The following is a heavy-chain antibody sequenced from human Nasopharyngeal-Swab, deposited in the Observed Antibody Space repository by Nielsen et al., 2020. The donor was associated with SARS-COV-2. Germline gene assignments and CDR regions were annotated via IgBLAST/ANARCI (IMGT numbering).Heavy chain of an antibody. V-gene: IGHV3-23*01. CDR2: ISGSGGST. CDR1: GFTFSSYA. D-gene: IGHD2-15*01. CDR3: ASPYPDCSGGSCYTGRYYYGMDV. J-gene: IGHJ6*02. Sequence: GESLKISCAASGFTFSSYAMSWVRQAPGKGLEWVSAISGSGGSTYYADSVKGRFTISRDNSKNTLYLQMNSLRAEDTAVYYCASPYPDCSGGSCYTGRYYYGMDVWGQGTTVTVSS.